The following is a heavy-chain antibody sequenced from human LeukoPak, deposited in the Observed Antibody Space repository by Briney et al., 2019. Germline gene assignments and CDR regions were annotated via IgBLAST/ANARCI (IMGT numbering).Heavy chain of an antibody. J-gene: IGHJ5*02. V-gene: IGHV1-69*06. CDR3: ARGSCSGGSCSTGYNWFDP. CDR2: IIPIFGTA. D-gene: IGHD2-15*01. CDR1: GGTFSSYA. Sequence: SVKVSCKASGGTFSSYAISWVRQAPGQGLEWMGGIIPIFGTANYAQKFQGRVTITADKSTSTAYMELSSPRSEDTAVYYCARGSCSGGSCSTGYNWFDPWGQGTLVTVSS.